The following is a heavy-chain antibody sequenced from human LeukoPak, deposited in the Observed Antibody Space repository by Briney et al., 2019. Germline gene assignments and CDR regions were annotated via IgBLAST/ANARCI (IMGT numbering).Heavy chain of an antibody. J-gene: IGHJ5*02. CDR1: GGSISSDGYS. D-gene: IGHD4-17*01. Sequence: SETLSLTCAVSGGSISSDGYSWSWIRQPPGKGLEWIGYIYHSGSTYYNPSLKSRVTMSVDGSKNQFSLKLSSVTAADAAVYYCARRTVTHWFSPWGQGTLVTVPS. V-gene: IGHV4-30-2*01. CDR3: ARRTVTHWFSP. CDR2: IYHSGST.